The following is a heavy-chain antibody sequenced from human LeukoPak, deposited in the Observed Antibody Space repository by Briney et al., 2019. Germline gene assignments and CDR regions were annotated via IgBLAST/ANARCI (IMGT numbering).Heavy chain of an antibody. CDR1: GFTFSSYV. CDR3: AKYGYSYGGNYYGMDV. J-gene: IGHJ6*02. CDR2: ISGSGGST. V-gene: IGHV3-23*01. D-gene: IGHD5-18*01. Sequence: GGSLRLSCAASGFTFSSYVMSWVRQAPGKGLEWVSAISGSGGSTYYADSVKGRFTISRDNSKNTLYLQMNSLRAEDTAVYYCAKYGYSYGGNYYGMDVWGQGTTVTVSS.